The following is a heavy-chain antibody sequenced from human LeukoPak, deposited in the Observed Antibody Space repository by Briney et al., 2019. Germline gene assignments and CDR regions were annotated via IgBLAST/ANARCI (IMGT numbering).Heavy chain of an antibody. CDR2: IIPIFGTA. J-gene: IGHJ6*02. CDR1: GGTFSSYA. Sequence: ASVKVSCKASGGTFSSYAISWVRQAPGQGLEWMGGIIPIFGTANYAQKFQGRVTITADESTSTAYMELSSLRSEDTVVYYCARPEAPFKTTPPYYYYGMDVWGQGTTVTVS. V-gene: IGHV1-69*13. CDR3: ARPEAPFKTTPPYYYYGMDV. D-gene: IGHD1-1*01.